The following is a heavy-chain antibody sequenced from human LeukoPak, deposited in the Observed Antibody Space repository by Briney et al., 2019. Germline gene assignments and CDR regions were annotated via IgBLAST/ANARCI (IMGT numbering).Heavy chain of an antibody. CDR2: IYPGDSDT. CDR3: ARYSNLISGAGWVDY. V-gene: IGHV5-51*01. Sequence: GESLKISCKGTGYNFASYWIGWVRQMPEKGLEWMGIIYPGDSDTNYSPSFQGQVTISADKSISTAYLQWSSLKASDTAMYYCARYSNLISGAGWVDYWGQGTLVTVSS. J-gene: IGHJ4*02. CDR1: GYNFASYW. D-gene: IGHD6-13*01.